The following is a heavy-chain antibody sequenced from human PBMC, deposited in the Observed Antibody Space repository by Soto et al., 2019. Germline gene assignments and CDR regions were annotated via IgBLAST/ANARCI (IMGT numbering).Heavy chain of an antibody. CDR3: AKDHYGDPPNGYFDY. D-gene: IGHD4-17*01. Sequence: GGSLRLSCAASGFTFSSYAMSWVRQAPGKGLEWVSAISGSGSSTYYADSVKGRFTISRDNSKNTLYLQMNSLRAEDTAVYYCAKDHYGDPPNGYFDYWGQGTLVTVSS. V-gene: IGHV3-23*01. CDR2: ISGSGSST. CDR1: GFTFSSYA. J-gene: IGHJ4*02.